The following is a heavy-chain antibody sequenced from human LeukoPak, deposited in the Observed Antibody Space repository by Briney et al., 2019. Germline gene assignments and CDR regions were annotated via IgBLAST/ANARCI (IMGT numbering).Heavy chain of an antibody. J-gene: IGHJ3*02. D-gene: IGHD3-22*01. CDR2: INPNSGGT. CDR3: AREDTMTGRAFDI. V-gene: IGHV1-2*02. CDR1: GYTFTAYY. Sequence: GASVKVSCKASGYTFTAYYIHWVRQAPGQGLEWMGWINPNSGGTNYAQKFQGRVTLTRDTSISTAYVELSRLRSDDTAVYTCAREDTMTGRAFDIWGQGTMVTVSS.